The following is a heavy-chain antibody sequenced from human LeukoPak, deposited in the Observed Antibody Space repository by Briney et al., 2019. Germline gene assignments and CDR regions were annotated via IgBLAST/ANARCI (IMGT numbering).Heavy chain of an antibody. J-gene: IGHJ5*02. V-gene: IGHV4-61*02. CDR1: GASISSGSYY. CDR3: ARDGLTMIA. D-gene: IGHD3-22*01. CDR2: IYTGGST. Sequence: PSETLSLTCTVSGASISSGSYYWSWIRQPAGKGLEWIGRIYTGGSTNYNPSLKSRVTISADMSKNQFSPKLRSVTAADTAVYYCARDGLTMIAWGQGTLVTVSS.